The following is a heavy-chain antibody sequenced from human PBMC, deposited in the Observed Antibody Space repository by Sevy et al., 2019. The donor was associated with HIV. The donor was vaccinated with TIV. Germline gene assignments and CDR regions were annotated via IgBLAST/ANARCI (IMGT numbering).Heavy chain of an antibody. V-gene: IGHV1-69*13. J-gene: IGHJ4*02. CDR1: GGTFSSYA. CDR3: AGDGGRRDYFDY. Sequence: SVKVSCKASGGTFSSYAISWVRQAPGQGLEWMGGIVPIFGTANYAQKFQGRVTITADESTSKAYMELSSLRSEDTAVYYCAGDGGRRDYFDYWGQGTLVTVSS. D-gene: IGHD3-16*01. CDR2: IVPIFGTA.